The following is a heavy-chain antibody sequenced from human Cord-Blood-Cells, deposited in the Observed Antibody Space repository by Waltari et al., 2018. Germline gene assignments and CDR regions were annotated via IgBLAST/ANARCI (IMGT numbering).Heavy chain of an antibody. J-gene: IGHJ3*02. Sequence: QLQLQESGPGLVKPSETLSLTCTVPGGSISSSSYYWGWIRQPPGKGLEWIGSIYYSGSTYYNPSLKSRVTISVDTSKNQFSLKLSSVTAADTAVYYCASHFSGDAFDIWGQGTMVTVSS. CDR3: ASHFSGDAFDI. CDR2: IYYSGST. V-gene: IGHV4-39*01. CDR1: GGSISSSSYY.